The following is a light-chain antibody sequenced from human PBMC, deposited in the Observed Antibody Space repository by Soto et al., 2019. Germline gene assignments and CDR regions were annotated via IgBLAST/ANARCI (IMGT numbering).Light chain of an antibody. Sequence: DIPMTQSPSSLSASVGDRVTITCRASLPISNYSAWYQQKPGNIPNLLIYDASTLQAGVPSRFGGSGSGTDFTLTTGSLQHEDVAVYYCQKYSSAPLPLAGGTKGE. CDR2: DAS. J-gene: IGKJ4*01. CDR1: LPISNY. CDR3: QKYSSAPLP. V-gene: IGKV1-27*01.